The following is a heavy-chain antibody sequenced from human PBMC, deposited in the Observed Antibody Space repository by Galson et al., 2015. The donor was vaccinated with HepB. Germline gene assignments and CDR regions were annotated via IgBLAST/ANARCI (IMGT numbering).Heavy chain of an antibody. V-gene: IGHV3-23*01. CDR3: AKDRVRNYGDYLYYYYYGMDV. D-gene: IGHD4-17*01. CDR2: ISGSGGST. CDR1: GFTFSSYA. J-gene: IGHJ6*02. Sequence: SLRPSCAASGFTFSSYAMSWVRQAPGKGLEWVSAISGSGGSTYYADSVKGRFTISRDNSKNTLYLQMNSLRAEDTAVYYCAKDRVRNYGDYLYYYYYGMDVWGQGTTVTVSS.